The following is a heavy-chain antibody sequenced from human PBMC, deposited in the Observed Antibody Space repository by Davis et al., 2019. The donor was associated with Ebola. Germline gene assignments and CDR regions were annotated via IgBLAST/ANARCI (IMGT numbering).Heavy chain of an antibody. Sequence: SETLSLTCTVSGGSVSSGSYYWSWIRQPPGKGLEWIGYIYYSGSTNYNPSLKSRVTISVDTSKNQFSLKLSSVTPEDTAVYYCARLVQLWAAGGSYYYYGMDVWGQGTTVTVSS. V-gene: IGHV4-61*01. CDR3: ARLVQLWAAGGSYYYYGMDV. D-gene: IGHD5-18*01. CDR2: IYYSGST. CDR1: GGSVSSGSYY. J-gene: IGHJ6*02.